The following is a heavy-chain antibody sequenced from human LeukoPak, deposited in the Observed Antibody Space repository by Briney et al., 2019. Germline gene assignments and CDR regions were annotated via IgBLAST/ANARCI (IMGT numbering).Heavy chain of an antibody. D-gene: IGHD5-24*01. J-gene: IGHJ4*02. V-gene: IGHV3-7*03. Sequence: GGSLRLSCAASGFTFSNYWMSWVRQAPGKGLEWVANIKQDGSEKCYVDSVKGRFTISRDNAKNSLYLQMNSLRAEDTAVYYCARDNRDGYNYADYWGQGTLVTVSS. CDR2: IKQDGSEK. CDR3: ARDNRDGYNYADY. CDR1: GFTFSNYW.